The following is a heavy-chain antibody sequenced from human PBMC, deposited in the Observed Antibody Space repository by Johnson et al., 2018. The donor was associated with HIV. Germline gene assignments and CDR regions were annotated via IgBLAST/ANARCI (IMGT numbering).Heavy chain of an antibody. J-gene: IGHJ3*02. Sequence: VQLVESGGGLVQPGGSLRLSCVASGFTFSSYWMSWVRQAPGKGLECVANIKQDASEKYYVDSLKGRFTISRDNAKNSLYLQMNSLRAEDTAVYYCAREGRRDAFDIWGQGTMVTVSS. V-gene: IGHV3-7*01. CDR1: GFTFSSYW. CDR3: AREGRRDAFDI. CDR2: IKQDASEK.